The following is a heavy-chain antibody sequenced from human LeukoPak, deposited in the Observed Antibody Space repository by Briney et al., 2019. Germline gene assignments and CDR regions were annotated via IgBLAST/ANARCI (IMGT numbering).Heavy chain of an antibody. J-gene: IGHJ4*02. Sequence: GGSLRLSCAASGFTFSSYSMNWVRQAPGKGLEWVSSISSSSSYIYYADSVKGRFTISRDNAKNSLYLQMNSLGAEDTAVYYCAKGASDIVVVTSIYYFDYWGQGTLVTVSS. CDR1: GFTFSSYS. CDR2: ISSSSSYI. V-gene: IGHV3-21*01. CDR3: AKGASDIVVVTSIYYFDY. D-gene: IGHD2-2*01.